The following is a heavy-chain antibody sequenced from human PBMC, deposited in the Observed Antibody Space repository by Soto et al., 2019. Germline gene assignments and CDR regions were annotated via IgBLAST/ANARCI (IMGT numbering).Heavy chain of an antibody. Sequence: SGPTLVKPTQTLTLTCTFSGFSLSTSGVGVGWIRQPPGKALEWLALIYWDDDKRYSPSLKSRLTITKDTSKNQVVLTMTNMDPVDTATYYCAHRSPWSIAARWTPGSGLFDYWGQGTLVTVSS. V-gene: IGHV2-5*02. CDR1: GFSLSTSGVG. CDR3: AHRSPWSIAARWTPGSGLFDY. CDR2: IYWDDDK. J-gene: IGHJ4*02. D-gene: IGHD6-6*01.